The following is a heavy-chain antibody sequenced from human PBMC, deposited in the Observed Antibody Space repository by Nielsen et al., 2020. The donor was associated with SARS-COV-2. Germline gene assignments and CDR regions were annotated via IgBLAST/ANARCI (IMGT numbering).Heavy chain of an antibody. D-gene: IGHD3-22*01. Sequence: GGSLRLSCAASGFTFSSYSMNWVRQAPGKGLEWVSSISSSSSYIYYADSVKGRFTISRDNSKNTLYLQMNSLRAEDTAVYYCAKVGYYYDSSGYYYYYYGMDVWGQGTTVTVSS. CDR3: AKVGYYYDSSGYYYYYYGMDV. CDR2: ISSSSSYI. CDR1: GFTFSSYS. J-gene: IGHJ6*02. V-gene: IGHV3-21*04.